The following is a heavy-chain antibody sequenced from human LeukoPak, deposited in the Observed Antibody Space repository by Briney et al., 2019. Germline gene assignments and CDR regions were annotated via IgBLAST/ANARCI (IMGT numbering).Heavy chain of an antibody. CDR2: IYYSGST. CDR3: ARATLGYCSGGSCYRGHRYYFDY. D-gene: IGHD2-15*01. V-gene: IGHV4-59*12. J-gene: IGHJ4*02. CDR1: GGSISSYY. Sequence: SETLSLTCTVSGGSISSYYWSWIRQPPGKGLEWIGYIYYSGSTNYNPSLKSRVTISVDTSKNQFSLKLSSVTAADTAVYYCARATLGYCSGGSCYRGHRYYFDYWGQGTLVTVSS.